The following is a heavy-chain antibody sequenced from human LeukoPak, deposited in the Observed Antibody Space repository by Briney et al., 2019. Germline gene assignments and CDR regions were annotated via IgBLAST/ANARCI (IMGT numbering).Heavy chain of an antibody. V-gene: IGHV1-18*01. CDR3: ARFGELYFDS. CDR2: XXXXXXNX. CDR1: GYTFGSYG. Sequence: GASXKVSCKASGYTFGSYGIXXVRQAPGXXXEWMGXXXXXXXNXXXXXXXXXXXXXXXDXSTSTAYMELRSLRSDDTAVYYCARFGELYFDSWGQGTLVTVSS. D-gene: IGHD3-10*01. J-gene: IGHJ4*02.